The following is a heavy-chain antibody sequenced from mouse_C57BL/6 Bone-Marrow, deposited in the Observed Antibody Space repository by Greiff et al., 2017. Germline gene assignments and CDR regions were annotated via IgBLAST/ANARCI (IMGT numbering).Heavy chain of an antibody. D-gene: IGHD1-1*01. V-gene: IGHV1-80*01. J-gene: IGHJ1*03. CDR3: ARGTTVDWYFDV. CDR2: IYPGDGDT. Sequence: VKLQESGAELVKPGASVKISCKASGYAFSSYWMNWVKQRPGKGLEWIGQIYPGDGDTNYNGKFKGKATLTADKSSSTAYMQLSSLTSEDSAVYFCARGTTVDWYFDVWGTGTTVTVSS. CDR1: GYAFSSYW.